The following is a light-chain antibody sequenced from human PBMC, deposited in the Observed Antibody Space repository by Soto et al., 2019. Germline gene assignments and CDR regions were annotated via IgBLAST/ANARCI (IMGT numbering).Light chain of an antibody. CDR2: GAS. Sequence: EIVLTQSPGTLSVSPGERATLSCRASQSVSNNYLAWYQQKPGQAPRLLIYGASNRATGITDTFSGSGSGTDFTLTISRLEPEDFAVYYCQQYGSSGTVGQGTRWIS. J-gene: IGKJ1*01. CDR3: QQYGSSGT. CDR1: QSVSNNY. V-gene: IGKV3-20*01.